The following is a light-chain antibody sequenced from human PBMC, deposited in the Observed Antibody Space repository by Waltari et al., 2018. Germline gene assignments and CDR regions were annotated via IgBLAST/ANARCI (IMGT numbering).Light chain of an antibody. CDR1: DSDFGTSTF. CDR3: GSSAGRFTFAV. CDR2: DFS. J-gene: IGLJ3*02. V-gene: IGLV2-11*01. Sequence: QSALTQPRSVSGSPGQSVTISCAGTDSDFGTSTFVSWYQQHPGKAPKLMIYDFSKRPSGVPDRFSGSKSANTASLTISGLQADDEADYYCGSSAGRFTFAVVGGGTTLTVL.